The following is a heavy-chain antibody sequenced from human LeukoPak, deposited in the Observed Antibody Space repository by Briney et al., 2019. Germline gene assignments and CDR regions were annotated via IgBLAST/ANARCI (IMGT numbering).Heavy chain of an antibody. CDR1: GFTFRNYA. CDR2: ISGSGGST. Sequence: GGSLRLSCAASGFTFRNYAMSWVRQAPGKGLEWVSAISGSGGSTYYADSVKGRFTISRDNSKNTLYLQMNSLRAEDTAVYYCAKDRGHHWFDPWGQGTLVTVSS. J-gene: IGHJ5*02. CDR3: AKDRGHHWFDP. D-gene: IGHD3-10*01. V-gene: IGHV3-23*01.